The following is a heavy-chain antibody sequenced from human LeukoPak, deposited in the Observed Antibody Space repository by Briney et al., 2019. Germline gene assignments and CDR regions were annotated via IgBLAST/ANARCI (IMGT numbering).Heavy chain of an antibody. D-gene: IGHD2-2*01. CDR1: GYTFTSYG. CDR3: ARDRRYCSSTSCYGDFDY. J-gene: IGHJ4*02. V-gene: IGHV1-18*01. Sequence: ASVKVSCKASGYTFTSYGISWVRQAPGQGLEWMGWISAYNGNTNYAQKLQGRVTMTTDTSTSTAYMELRSLRSDDTAVYYCARDRRYCSSTSCYGDFDYWGQGTLVTVSS. CDR2: ISAYNGNT.